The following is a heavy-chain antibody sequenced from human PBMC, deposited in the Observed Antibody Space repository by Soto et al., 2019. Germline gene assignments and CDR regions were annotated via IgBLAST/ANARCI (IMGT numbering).Heavy chain of an antibody. D-gene: IGHD3-22*01. CDR1: VFTFISYS. V-gene: IGHV3-21*01. J-gene: IGHJ3*02. Sequence: PGGSLRLSCAASVFTFISYSMNWVRQAPGKGLEWVSSISSSSSYIYYADSVKGRFTISRDNAKNSLYLQMNSLRAEDTAVYYCARVIYYDSSGSYDAFDIWGQGTMVTVSS. CDR2: ISSSSSYI. CDR3: ARVIYYDSSGSYDAFDI.